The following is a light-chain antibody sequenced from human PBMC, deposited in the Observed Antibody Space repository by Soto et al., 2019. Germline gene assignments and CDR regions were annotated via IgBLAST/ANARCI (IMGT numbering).Light chain of an antibody. CDR1: QSISSSY. J-gene: IGKJ1*01. Sequence: DIVLTQSPGTRSLSPGERATLSCRASQSISSSYLAWYQQKPGQAPRLLIYGASSRATGIPDRFSGSGSGTDFTLTISRLEPEDFAVYYCQQYGSSPWTFGQGTKVEIK. CDR2: GAS. CDR3: QQYGSSPWT. V-gene: IGKV3-20*01.